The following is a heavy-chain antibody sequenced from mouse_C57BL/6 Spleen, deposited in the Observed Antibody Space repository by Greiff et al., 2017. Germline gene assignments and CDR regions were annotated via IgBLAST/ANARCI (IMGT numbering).Heavy chain of an antibody. Sequence: VQLQQPGAELVKPGASVKLSCKASGYTFTSYWMHWVKQRPGQGLEWIGMIHPNSGSTNYNEKFKSKATLTVDKSSSTAYMQLSSLTSEDSAVYYCADYGSPYYAMDYWGQGTSVTVSS. CDR3: ADYGSPYYAMDY. CDR1: GYTFTSYW. CDR2: IHPNSGST. D-gene: IGHD1-1*01. J-gene: IGHJ4*01. V-gene: IGHV1-64*01.